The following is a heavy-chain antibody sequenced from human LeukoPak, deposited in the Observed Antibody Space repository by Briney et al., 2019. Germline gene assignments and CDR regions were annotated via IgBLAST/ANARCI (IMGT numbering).Heavy chain of an antibody. CDR1: GFTVSSNY. J-gene: IGHJ4*02. D-gene: IGHD4-17*01. Sequence: GGSLRLSCAASGFTVSSNYMSWVCQAPGKGLEWVSVIYSGGSTYYADSVKGRFTISRDNSKNTLYLQMNSLRAEDTAVYYCARDPGEYGDYDEIWGQGTLVTVSS. CDR3: ARDPGEYGDYDEI. CDR2: IYSGGST. V-gene: IGHV3-53*01.